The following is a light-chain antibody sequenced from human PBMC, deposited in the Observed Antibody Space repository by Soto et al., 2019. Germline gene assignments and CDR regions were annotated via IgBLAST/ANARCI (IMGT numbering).Light chain of an antibody. J-gene: IGLJ1*01. CDR1: SSDVGGYNY. V-gene: IGLV2-14*01. CDR2: DVS. CDR3: SSYTSSSTLV. Sequence: QSVLTQPASVSGSPGQSITISCTGTSSDVGGYNYVSWYQQHPGKAPKLMIYDVSNRPSGVSNRFSGSKSGNTASLTISGLQAEDADDYYCSSYTSSSTLVFGTGTKLTVL.